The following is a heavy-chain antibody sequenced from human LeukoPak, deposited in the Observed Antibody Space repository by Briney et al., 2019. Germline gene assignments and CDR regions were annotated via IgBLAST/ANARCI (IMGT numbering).Heavy chain of an antibody. D-gene: IGHD3-22*01. Sequence: SVKVSCKASGGTFSSYAISWVRQAPGQGLEWMGRIIPIFGTANYAQKFQGRVTITTDESTSTAYMELSSLRSEDTAVYYCARGGGYYYGSSGYYTFDYWGQGTLVTVSS. CDR3: ARGGGYYYGSSGYYTFDY. V-gene: IGHV1-69*05. CDR1: GGTFSSYA. CDR2: IIPIFGTA. J-gene: IGHJ4*02.